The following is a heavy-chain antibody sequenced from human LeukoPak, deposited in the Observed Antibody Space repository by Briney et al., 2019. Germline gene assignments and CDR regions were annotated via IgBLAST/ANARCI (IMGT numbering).Heavy chain of an antibody. Sequence: GESLKISCKGSGDSFLHHWIGWVRQMPGQGLEWMGIIFPGDSSTQNTPSFQGQVTISVDKSITTAYLQWSSLRASDTAMYYCTTYSYTGGYSAFDIWGQGTMVTVSS. V-gene: IGHV5-51*01. CDR2: IFPGDSST. J-gene: IGHJ3*02. CDR1: GDSFLHHW. CDR3: TTYSYTGGYSAFDI. D-gene: IGHD2-8*02.